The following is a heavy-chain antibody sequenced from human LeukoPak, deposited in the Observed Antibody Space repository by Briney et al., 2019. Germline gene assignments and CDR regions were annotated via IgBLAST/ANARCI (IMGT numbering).Heavy chain of an antibody. Sequence: SETLSLTCTVSGRSISSVSYYWSWIRQPPGKGLDWIGYIYNSGSTNYKPSLRSRVAISVDTSKNQFSLKLSSVTAADTAVYYCARSDYYGSGSYGPSIFDYWGQGTLVTVSS. CDR3: ARSDYYGSGSYGPSIFDY. CDR1: GRSISSVSYY. CDR2: IYNSGST. J-gene: IGHJ4*02. D-gene: IGHD3-10*01. V-gene: IGHV4-61*01.